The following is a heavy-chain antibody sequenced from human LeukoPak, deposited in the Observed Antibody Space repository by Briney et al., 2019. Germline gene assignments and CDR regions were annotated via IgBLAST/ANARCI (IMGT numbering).Heavy chain of an antibody. J-gene: IGHJ3*02. CDR1: GFTFSSYS. CDR2: ISSSSSTI. Sequence: GGSLRLSCAASGFTFSSYSMNWVRQAPGKGLEWVSYISSSSSTIYYADSVKGRFTISRDNAKNSLYLQMNSLRAEDTAVYYCALIVGAPSRAFDIWGQGTMVTVSS. CDR3: ALIVGAPSRAFDI. V-gene: IGHV3-48*01. D-gene: IGHD1-26*01.